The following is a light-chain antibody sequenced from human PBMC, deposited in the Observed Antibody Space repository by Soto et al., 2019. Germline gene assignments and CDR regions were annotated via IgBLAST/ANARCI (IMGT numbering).Light chain of an antibody. Sequence: EIVMTQSPATLSVSPGERATLSCRASQSVSSNLAWYQQKPGQAARLLIYGASTRATGIPARFSGSGSETEFTLSISSLQPEDFATYFCQQIYSAPLTFGGGNKVDI. V-gene: IGKV3-15*01. CDR1: QSVSSN. CDR3: QQIYSAPLT. J-gene: IGKJ4*02. CDR2: GAS.